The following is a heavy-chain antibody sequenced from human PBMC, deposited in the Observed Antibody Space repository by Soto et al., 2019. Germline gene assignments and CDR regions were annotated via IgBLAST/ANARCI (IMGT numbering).Heavy chain of an antibody. CDR1: GFTFSSSS. D-gene: IGHD3-10*01. CDR2: ISSTSDYI. V-gene: IGHV3-21*01. CDR3: ARDPGYYGSGSYYYFDY. Sequence: GGSLRLSCAASGFTFSSSSMNWVRQAPGKELEWVSSISSTSDYIDYADSVKGRFTISRDNAKNSLYLQMDSLRAEDTAVYYCARDPGYYGSGSYYYFDYWGQGTLVTVSS. J-gene: IGHJ4*02.